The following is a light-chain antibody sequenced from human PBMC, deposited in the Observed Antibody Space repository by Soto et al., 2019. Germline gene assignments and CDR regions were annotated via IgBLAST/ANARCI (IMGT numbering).Light chain of an antibody. J-gene: IGLJ2*01. CDR3: CSYAGSYTLV. CDR2: DVG. Sequence: QSALTQPRSVSGSPGQSVTISCTGTSSDIGGYNFVSWYQQHPGKAPKVMIYDVGKRPSGVPDRFSGSKSGNTASLTISGLQADDEGDYYCCSYAGSYTLVFGGGPKLTVL. V-gene: IGLV2-11*01. CDR1: SSDIGGYNF.